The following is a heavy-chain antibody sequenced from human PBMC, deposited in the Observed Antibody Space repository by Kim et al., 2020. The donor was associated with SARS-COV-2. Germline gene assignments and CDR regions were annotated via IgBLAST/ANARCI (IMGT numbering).Heavy chain of an antibody. V-gene: IGHV4-59*01. Sequence: SETLSLTCTVSGGSISRYYWSWIRQPPGKGLEWIGYIYYSGSTNYNPSLRSRVTISVDASKDQFSLKLSSVTAADTAVYYCARVRKVITTLIDAFDIWGRGTMVTVSS. CDR1: GGSISRYY. CDR3: ARVRKVITTLIDAFDI. D-gene: IGHD3-22*01. J-gene: IGHJ3*02. CDR2: IYYSGST.